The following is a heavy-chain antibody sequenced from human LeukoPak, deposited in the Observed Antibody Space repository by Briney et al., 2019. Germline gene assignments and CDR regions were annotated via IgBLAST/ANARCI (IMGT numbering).Heavy chain of an antibody. V-gene: IGHV1-8*01. CDR1: GYTFSSHD. D-gene: IGHD5-12*01. Sequence: GASVKVSCKASGYTFSSHDINWVRQATGQGLEWMGWINPTSGNRGYAQKFQGRVTMTRDTPISAAYMELSGLRSDDMAVYYCARARNGYGHSYYYYMDVWGKGTTVTVSS. CDR2: INPTSGNR. J-gene: IGHJ6*03. CDR3: ARARNGYGHSYYYYMDV.